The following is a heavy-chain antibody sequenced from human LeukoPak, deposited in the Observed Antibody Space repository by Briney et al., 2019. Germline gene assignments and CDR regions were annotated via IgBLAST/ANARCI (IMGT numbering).Heavy chain of an antibody. J-gene: IGHJ4*02. Sequence: SSETLPLTXAVSGYSISSGYYWGWIRQPPGKGLEWIGSIYHSGSTYYNPSLKSRVTISVDTSKNQFSLKLSSVTAADTAVYYCARQSGYPDYWGQGTLVTVSS. CDR2: IYHSGST. V-gene: IGHV4-38-2*01. CDR3: ARQSGYPDY. D-gene: IGHD3-22*01. CDR1: GYSISSGYY.